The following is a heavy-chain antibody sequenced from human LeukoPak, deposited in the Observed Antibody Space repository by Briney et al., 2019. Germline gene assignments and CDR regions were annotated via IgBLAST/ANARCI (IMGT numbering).Heavy chain of an antibody. CDR2: IRGSGGGT. J-gene: IGHJ4*02. CDR3: AKDRGSDSSGYYYEGFDY. Sequence: AGGSLRLSSSGSGFTFSSYAMRWVRQAPGKELEWGSSIRGSGGGTSYADSVKGRFTISRDNSKNTLYLQMNSLRAEDTAVYYCAKDRGSDSSGYYYEGFDYWGQGTLVTVSS. CDR1: GFTFSSYA. V-gene: IGHV3-23*01. D-gene: IGHD3-22*01.